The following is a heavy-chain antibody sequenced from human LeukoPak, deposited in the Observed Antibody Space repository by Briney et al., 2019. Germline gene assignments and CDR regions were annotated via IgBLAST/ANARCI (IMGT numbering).Heavy chain of an antibody. CDR1: GFTFSSYS. D-gene: IGHD6-19*01. J-gene: IGHJ6*03. V-gene: IGHV3-48*04. Sequence: GGSLRLSCAASGFTFSSYSMNWVRQAPGKGLEWVSSISSSGSTIYYADSVKGRFTISRDNAKNSLYLQMNSLGAEDTAVYYCARRSIAVAGYYYYYYMDVWGKGTTVTVSS. CDR2: ISSSGSTI. CDR3: ARRSIAVAGYYYYYYMDV.